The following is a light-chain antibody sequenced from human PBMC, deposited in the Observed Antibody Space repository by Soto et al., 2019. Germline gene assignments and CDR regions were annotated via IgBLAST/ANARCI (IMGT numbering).Light chain of an antibody. CDR1: STDVDGYDY. CDR2: DVN. Sequence: QSVLTQPASVSGSPGQSITISCTGASTDVDGYDYVSWYQQHPGQAPKLMIYDVNNRPSGVSYRFSGSKSGDTASLTISGLQAEDDADYYCSSYTSSAPFYVSGTGTKVTVL. CDR3: SSYTSSAPFYV. V-gene: IGLV2-14*03. J-gene: IGLJ1*01.